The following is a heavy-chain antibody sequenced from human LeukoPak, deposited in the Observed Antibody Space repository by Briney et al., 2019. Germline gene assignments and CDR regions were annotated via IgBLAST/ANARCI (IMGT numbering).Heavy chain of an antibody. CDR1: GFTFSNYW. V-gene: IGHV3-66*04. CDR3: ARQGASRVTKYGDHGY. CDR2: TYSDNT. J-gene: IGHJ4*02. Sequence: GGSLRLSCAASGFTFSNYWIHWVRQAPGKGLEWVSFTYSDNTHYSDSVKGRFTISRDNSKNTLYLQMNSLRAEDTAVYYCARQGASRVTKYGDHGYWGQGTLVTVSS. D-gene: IGHD4-17*01.